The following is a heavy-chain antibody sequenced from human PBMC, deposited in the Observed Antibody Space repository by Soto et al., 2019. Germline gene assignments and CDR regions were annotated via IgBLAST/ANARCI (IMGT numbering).Heavy chain of an antibody. V-gene: IGHV3-74*01. D-gene: IGHD3-22*01. Sequence: EVQLVESGGGSVQPGGSLRLHCAASGFTFSSHWMYWVRQAPGKGLFWVSRINSEGSSRRYADSVNGRFTVSRDNAKNTLYLQMNSLRAEDTAVYYCAGEATYSSGRGMDVWGQGTLVTVSS. CDR3: AGEATYSSGRGMDV. CDR2: INSEGSSR. CDR1: GFTFSSHW. J-gene: IGHJ4*02.